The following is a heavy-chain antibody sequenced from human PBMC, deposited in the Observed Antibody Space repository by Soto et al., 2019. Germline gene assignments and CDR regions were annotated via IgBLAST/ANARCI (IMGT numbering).Heavy chain of an antibody. CDR2: LYWDDDE. Sequence: QITLKESGPTLMKPTQTLTLTCNFSGFSLTTDGVGVGWVRQPPGGALEWLSLLYWDDDERYSPSLKTRLTITKDPSKNQVDLIMTNMDPADTATYYSAHSLNLITEDAQVGDFDYWGQGILVTVSS. V-gene: IGHV2-5*02. CDR3: AHSLNLITEDAQVGDFDY. D-gene: IGHD3-10*01. J-gene: IGHJ4*02. CDR1: GFSLTTDGVG.